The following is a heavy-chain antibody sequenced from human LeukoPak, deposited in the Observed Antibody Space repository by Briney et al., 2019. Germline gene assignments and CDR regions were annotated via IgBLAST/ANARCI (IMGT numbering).Heavy chain of an antibody. CDR1: GFSFSTYA. D-gene: IGHD3-10*01. CDR3: VRGPIQYYSGSGSYFDY. Sequence: PGGSLRLSCAASGFSFSTYAMFRVRQAPGKGLEWVAVMSFDGNNKYYADSVKGRFTISRDDSKKMLYLQMNSLRAEDTALYYCVRGPIQYYSGSGSYFDYWGQGTLVTVSS. V-gene: IGHV3-30*04. J-gene: IGHJ4*02. CDR2: MSFDGNNK.